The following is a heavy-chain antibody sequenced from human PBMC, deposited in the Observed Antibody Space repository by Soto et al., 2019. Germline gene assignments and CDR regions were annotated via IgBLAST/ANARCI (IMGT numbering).Heavy chain of an antibody. Sequence: QVQLVESGGGVVQPGRSLRLSCAASGFTFSSYGMHWVRQAPGKGLEWVAVISYDGSNKYYADSVKGRFTISRDNSKNTLYLQMNSLRAEDTAIYYCAKDGEEQWLVPDYWGQGTLVTVSS. CDR1: GFTFSSYG. D-gene: IGHD6-19*01. CDR2: ISYDGSNK. V-gene: IGHV3-30*18. CDR3: AKDGEEQWLVPDY. J-gene: IGHJ4*02.